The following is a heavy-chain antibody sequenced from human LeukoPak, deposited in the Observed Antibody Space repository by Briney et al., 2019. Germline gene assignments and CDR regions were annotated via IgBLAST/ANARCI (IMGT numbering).Heavy chain of an antibody. Sequence: PGGSLRLSCAASGFTFSSYAMSWVRQAPGKGLEWVSAISGSGGSTYYADSVKGRFTISRDNSKNTLYLQMNSLRAEDTAVYYCAKERDMITFGGVIANPIDYWGQGTLVTVSS. CDR1: GFTFSSYA. D-gene: IGHD3-16*02. J-gene: IGHJ4*02. CDR2: ISGSGGST. V-gene: IGHV3-23*01. CDR3: AKERDMITFGGVIANPIDY.